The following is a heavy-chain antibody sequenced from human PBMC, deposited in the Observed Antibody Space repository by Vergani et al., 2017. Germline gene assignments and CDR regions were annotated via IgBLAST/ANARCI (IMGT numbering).Heavy chain of an antibody. V-gene: IGHV4-61*02. CDR3: ARGNYGAGGAWWFDP. Sequence: QVQLQESGPGLVKPSQTLSLTCTVSGGSISSGSYYWSWLRQPAGEGLEWIVRIYTSGSTNYNPSLKRPVTISVDTSKNQFSLKLSSVTAADTAVYYCARGNYGAGGAWWFDPWGQGTLVTVSS. D-gene: IGHD3-10*01. J-gene: IGHJ5*02. CDR1: GGSISSGSYY. CDR2: IYTSGST.